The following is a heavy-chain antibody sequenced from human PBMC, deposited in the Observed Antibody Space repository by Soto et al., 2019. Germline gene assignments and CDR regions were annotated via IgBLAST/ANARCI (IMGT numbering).Heavy chain of an antibody. CDR3: AISSHDYGDYKSLDP. V-gene: IGHV3-23*01. CDR1: GLTLSNYA. CDR2: ISGSGGST. Sequence: GGSLRLSYGASGLTLSNYAMNWVRQAPGKGLEWVSLISGSGGSTYYADSVKGRFTVSRDNSKNTLYLQMNSLRAEDTAVYYCAISSHDYGDYKSLDPWGQGTLVTVSS. J-gene: IGHJ5*02. D-gene: IGHD4-17*01.